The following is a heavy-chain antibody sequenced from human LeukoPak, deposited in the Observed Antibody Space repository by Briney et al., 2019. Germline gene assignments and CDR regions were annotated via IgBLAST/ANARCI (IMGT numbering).Heavy chain of an antibody. Sequence: GASVKVSCKASGGTFSSYAISWVRQAPGQGLEWMGGIIPIFGTANYAQKFQGRVTITADESTSTAYMELSSLRSEDTAVYYCAGSYCSSTSCYGPMDVWGKGTTVTVSS. J-gene: IGHJ6*03. V-gene: IGHV1-69*13. CDR3: AGSYCSSTSCYGPMDV. D-gene: IGHD2-2*01. CDR2: IIPIFGTA. CDR1: GGTFSSYA.